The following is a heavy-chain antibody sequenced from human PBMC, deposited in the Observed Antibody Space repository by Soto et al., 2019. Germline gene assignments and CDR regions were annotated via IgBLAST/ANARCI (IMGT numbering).Heavy chain of an antibody. V-gene: IGHV3-33*01. CDR1: GFTFNKYG. Sequence: QVQLVESGGGVVQPGRSLRLSCAASGFTFNKYGMHWVRQAPGKGLEWVAVIWYDGSNQYYADYVKGRFTVSRDNSKNMLDWQMNSLRVEDTAVYYCTTVVGLITHWYSDLWGRGTLVTVSS. J-gene: IGHJ2*01. CDR2: IWYDGSNQ. CDR3: TTVVGLITHWYSDL. D-gene: IGHD3-16*01.